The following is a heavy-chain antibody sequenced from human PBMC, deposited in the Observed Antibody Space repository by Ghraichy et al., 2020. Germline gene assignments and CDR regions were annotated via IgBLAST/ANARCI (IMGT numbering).Heavy chain of an antibody. J-gene: IGHJ2*01. D-gene: IGHD7-27*01. CDR3: ARDQTGDWYFDL. CDR2: AHNSGST. V-gene: IGHV4-61*01. CDR1: GGSVSSGYYY. Sequence: SETLSLTCTVSGGSVSSGYYYWSWIRQAPGKGLEWIGFAHNSGSTNFNPSLKSHFTISLDTSKNQFSLKLSSVTAADTAVYYWARDQTGDWYFDLWGRGTLVTVSS.